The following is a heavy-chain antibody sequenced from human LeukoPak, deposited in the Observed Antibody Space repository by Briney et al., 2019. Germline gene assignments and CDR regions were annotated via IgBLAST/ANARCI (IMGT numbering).Heavy chain of an antibody. D-gene: IGHD5-18*01. CDR2: ISSSSSTI. Sequence: GGSLRLSCAASGFTFSSYSMNWVRQAPGKGLEWVSYISSSSSTIYNADSVKGRFTISRDNAKNSLYLQMNSLRAEDTAVYYCARDLLGYPLDYWGQGTLVTVSS. CDR3: ARDLLGYPLDY. J-gene: IGHJ4*02. V-gene: IGHV3-48*04. CDR1: GFTFSSYS.